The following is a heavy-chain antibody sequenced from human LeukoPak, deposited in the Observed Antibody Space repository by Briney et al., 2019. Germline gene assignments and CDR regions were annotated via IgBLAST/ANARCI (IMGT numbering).Heavy chain of an antibody. CDR3: ATSTIFGVVILHDAFDI. CDR1: GGSFSGYY. D-gene: IGHD3-3*01. CDR2: INHSGST. Sequence: SETLSLTCAVYGGSFSGYYWSWIRQPPGKGLEWIGEINHSGSTNYNPSLKSRVTISVDMSKNQFSLKLSSVTAADTAVYYCATSTIFGVVILHDAFDIWGQGTMVTVSS. J-gene: IGHJ3*02. V-gene: IGHV4-34*01.